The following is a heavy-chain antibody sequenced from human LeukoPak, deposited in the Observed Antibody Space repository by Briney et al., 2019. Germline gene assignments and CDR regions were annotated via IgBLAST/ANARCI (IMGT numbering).Heavy chain of an antibody. Sequence: PGRSLRLSCAASGFSFSRYGMHWVRQAPGKGLEWVAFIQYDGSNKFYADSVKGRFTISRDNSKNTLYLQMNSLRAEDTAVYYCAKDLNQEVGATGGDYFDYWGQGTLVTVSS. D-gene: IGHD1-26*01. CDR2: IQYDGSNK. V-gene: IGHV3-30*02. CDR3: AKDLNQEVGATGGDYFDY. J-gene: IGHJ4*02. CDR1: GFSFSRYG.